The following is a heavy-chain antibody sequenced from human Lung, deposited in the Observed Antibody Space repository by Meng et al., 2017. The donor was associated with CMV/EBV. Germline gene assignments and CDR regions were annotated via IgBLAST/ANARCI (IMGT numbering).Heavy chain of an antibody. J-gene: IGHJ3*02. V-gene: IGHV4-39*01. D-gene: IGHD2-2*01. Sequence: LSCTVSGGSISSSSYYWGWIRQPPGKGLEWIGSIYYSGSTYYNPSLKSRVTISVDTSKNQFSLKLSSVTAADTAVYYCARRGYCSSTSCYSDAFDIWGQGXMVTVSS. CDR1: GGSISSSSYY. CDR2: IYYSGST. CDR3: ARRGYCSSTSCYSDAFDI.